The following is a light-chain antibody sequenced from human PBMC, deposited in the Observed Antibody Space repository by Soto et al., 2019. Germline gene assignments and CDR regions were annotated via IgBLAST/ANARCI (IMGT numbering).Light chain of an antibody. CDR2: RNN. Sequence: QSVLTQPPSTSRTPGQRVTIYCSGSSSNVGSNDVYWYQHVPGAAPNLLIYRNNRRPSGVPDRFSGSKSGSAVSLAISGLRSEDEADYYCASWDDTLSGPVFGGGTKLTVL. J-gene: IGLJ3*02. V-gene: IGLV1-47*01. CDR3: ASWDDTLSGPV. CDR1: SSNVGSND.